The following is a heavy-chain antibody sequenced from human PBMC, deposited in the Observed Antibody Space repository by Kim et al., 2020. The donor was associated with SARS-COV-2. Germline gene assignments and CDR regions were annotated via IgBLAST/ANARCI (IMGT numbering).Heavy chain of an antibody. CDR3: ARLLGSGSFSYDS. D-gene: IGHD3-10*02. V-gene: IGHV5-51*01. Sequence: VESLKISCKASGYSFATFWIAWVRQMPGKGLEWMGIIYPSDSECRYSPTFQGQVTFSADKSISTAYLQWNSLKASDTAIYYCARLLGSGSFSYDSWGQGT. CDR2: IYPSDSEC. CDR1: GYSFATFW. J-gene: IGHJ5*01.